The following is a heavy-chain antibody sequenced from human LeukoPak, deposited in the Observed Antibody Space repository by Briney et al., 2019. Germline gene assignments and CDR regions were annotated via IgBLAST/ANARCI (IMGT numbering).Heavy chain of an antibody. CDR2: ISNDGHFK. D-gene: IGHD3-9*01. J-gene: IGHJ3*02. CDR3: ARETRLPHNDILINRRAFDI. Sequence: GGSLRLSCAASGFTFSTYTIHWVRQAPGKGLEWVAVISNDGHFKYYADSVKGRFTISRDNSKSTLFLQMNSLTIEDTAVYYCARETRLPHNDILINRRAFDIWGQGTILTVSS. V-gene: IGHV3-30-3*01. CDR1: GFTFSTYT.